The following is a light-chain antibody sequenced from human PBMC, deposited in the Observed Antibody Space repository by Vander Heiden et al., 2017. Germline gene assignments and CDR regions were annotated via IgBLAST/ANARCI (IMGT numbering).Light chain of an antibody. Sequence: DIQMTPSPSSLPASVGDRVTITCRASQSISTYLNWYQQKPGKAPQLLIHAASSLQSGVPSRFSGSGSWTDFSLTISSLQPEDFATYYCQQSYSTPYTFGQGTKLEIK. CDR2: AAS. CDR1: QSISTY. CDR3: QQSYSTPYT. V-gene: IGKV1-39*01. J-gene: IGKJ2*01.